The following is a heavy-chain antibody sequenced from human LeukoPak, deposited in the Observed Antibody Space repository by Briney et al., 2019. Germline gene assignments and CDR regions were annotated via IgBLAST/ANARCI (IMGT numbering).Heavy chain of an antibody. V-gene: IGHV4-61*01. Sequence: SETLSLTCTVSGGSVSSGSYYWSWIRQPPGKGLEWTGYIYYSGSTNYNPSLKSRVTISVDTSKNQFSLKLSSVTAADTAVYYCARDNGGSYGFDYWGQGTLVTVSS. CDR3: ARDNGGSYGFDY. CDR2: IYYSGST. D-gene: IGHD1-26*01. J-gene: IGHJ4*02. CDR1: GGSVSSGSYY.